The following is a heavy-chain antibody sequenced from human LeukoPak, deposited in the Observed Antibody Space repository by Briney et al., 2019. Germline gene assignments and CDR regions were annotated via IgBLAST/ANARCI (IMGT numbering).Heavy chain of an antibody. J-gene: IGHJ4*02. Sequence: GGSLRLSCVVSGFTFSSYAMHWVRQAPGKGLEYVSAISSNGGSTYYANSVKGRFTISRDNSKNTLYLQMGSLRVEDVAVYYCARASSGWYGYWGQGTLVTVSS. D-gene: IGHD6-19*01. CDR1: GFTFSSYA. V-gene: IGHV3-64*01. CDR3: ARASSGWYGY. CDR2: ISSNGGST.